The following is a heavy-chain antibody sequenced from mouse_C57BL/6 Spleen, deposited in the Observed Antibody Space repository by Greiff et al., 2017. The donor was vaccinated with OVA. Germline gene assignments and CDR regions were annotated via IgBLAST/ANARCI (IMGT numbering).Heavy chain of an antibody. D-gene: IGHD1-1*01. CDR3: ARLDYGSSYFDY. J-gene: IGHJ2*01. Sequence: QVQLQQPRAELVKPGASVKMSCKASGYTFTSYWISWVKQRPGQGLEWIGDIYPGSGSTNYNEKFKSKATLTVDTSSSTAYMQLSSLTSEDSAVYYCARLDYGSSYFDYWGQGTTLTVSS. CDR1: GYTFTSYW. V-gene: IGHV1-55*01. CDR2: IYPGSGST.